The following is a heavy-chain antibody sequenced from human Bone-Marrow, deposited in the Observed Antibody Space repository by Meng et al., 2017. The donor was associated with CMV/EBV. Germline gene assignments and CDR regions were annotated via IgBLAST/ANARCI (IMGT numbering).Heavy chain of an antibody. V-gene: IGHV1-2*02. Sequence: ASVKVSCKASGYTFTGYYMHWVRQAPGQGLEWMGWINPNSGGTNYAQKFQGRVTMTRDTSITTAYMELSRLRSDDTAVYYCTTDLNIKYYYDRSGYYWFDFWGQGTLVTVSS. CDR1: GYTFTGYY. J-gene: IGHJ4*02. CDR2: INPNSGGT. D-gene: IGHD3-22*01. CDR3: TTDLNIKYYYDRSGYYWFDF.